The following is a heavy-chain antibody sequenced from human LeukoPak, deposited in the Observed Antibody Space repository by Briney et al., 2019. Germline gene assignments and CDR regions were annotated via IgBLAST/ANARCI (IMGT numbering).Heavy chain of an antibody. V-gene: IGHV4-4*02. J-gene: IGHJ4*02. CDR3: ARVYGGYSQYYFDY. D-gene: IGHD5-12*01. Sequence: SETLSLTCTVSGGSISVTNWWSWVRQPPGKGLEWIGDIYHTGSTNYNPSLRSRVTLSIEKSKNQFSLKVTSMTAADTAMYYCARVYGGYSQYYFDYWGQGTLVTVSS. CDR2: IYHTGST. CDR1: GGSISVTNW.